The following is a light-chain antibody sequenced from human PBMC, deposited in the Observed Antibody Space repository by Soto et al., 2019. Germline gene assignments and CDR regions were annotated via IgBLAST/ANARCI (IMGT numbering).Light chain of an antibody. CDR1: QSVSSY. CDR3: QQYGSSLLT. CDR2: DAS. J-gene: IGKJ4*01. Sequence: EIVLTQSPATLSLSPGERATLSCRASQSVSSYLAWYQQKPGQAPRLLIYDASTRATGIPDRFSGSGSGTEFTLIISSLQSEDSAVYYCQQYGSSLLTFGGGTKVDIK. V-gene: IGKV3-20*01.